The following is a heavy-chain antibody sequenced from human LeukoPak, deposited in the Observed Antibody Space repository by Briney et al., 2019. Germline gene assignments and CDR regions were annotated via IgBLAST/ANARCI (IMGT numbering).Heavy chain of an antibody. D-gene: IGHD3-16*01. J-gene: IGHJ5*02. CDR1: GGSISSHY. CDR3: ARSYKDYNRFDP. V-gene: IGHV4-4*07. Sequence: SETLSLTCTVSGGSISSHYWNWIRQPAGKRLEWIGRVYSRGSTNYNPSLKSRVTVSVDNSKNQFSLKLSSVTVADTAVYYCARSYKDYNRFDPRRQGILVTVSA. CDR2: VYSRGST.